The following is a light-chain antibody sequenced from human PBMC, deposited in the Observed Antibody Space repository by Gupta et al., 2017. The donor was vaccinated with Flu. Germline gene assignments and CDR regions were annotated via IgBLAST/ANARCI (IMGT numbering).Light chain of an antibody. J-gene: IGKJ3*01. V-gene: IGKV4-1*01. Sequence: DIVMTQSPDYLAVSLGERATINCTSSQSILYSSNNKNYLAWYQQKPGQPPKLLIHWASTRESGVPDRFSGSGSGTDFTLTISSLQAEDVAVYYCQQFYTTPLAFGPGTKVHIK. CDR2: WAS. CDR1: QSILYSSNNKNY. CDR3: QQFYTTPLA.